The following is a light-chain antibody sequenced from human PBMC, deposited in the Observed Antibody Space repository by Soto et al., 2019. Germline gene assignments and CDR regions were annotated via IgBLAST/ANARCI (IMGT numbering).Light chain of an antibody. V-gene: IGLV2-23*02. CDR2: EVS. Sequence: QSALTQPASVSGSPGQSITISCTGTSSDVGSYNLVSWYQQHPGKAPKLRIYEVSKRPSGVSNRFSGSKSGNTASLTISGLQAEDEADYYCCSYAGSSTLGGVFGAGTKLTVL. CDR3: CSYAGSSTLGGV. J-gene: IGLJ3*02. CDR1: SSDVGSYNL.